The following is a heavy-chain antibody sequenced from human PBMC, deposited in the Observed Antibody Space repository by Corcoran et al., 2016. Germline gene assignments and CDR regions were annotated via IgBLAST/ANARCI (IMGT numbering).Heavy chain of an antibody. D-gene: IGHD3-9*01. CDR2: IYHSGST. V-gene: IGHV4-38-2*02. J-gene: IGHJ4*02. Sequence: QVQLQESGPGLVKPSETLSLTCTVSGYSISSGYYWGWIRQPPGKGLEWIGSIYHSGSTYYNPSLKSRVTISVDTSKNQFSLKLSSVTAADTPVYCWARAGYYDILTGYGPYDYWGQGTLVTVSS. CDR3: ARAGYYDILTGYGPYDY. CDR1: GYSISSGYY.